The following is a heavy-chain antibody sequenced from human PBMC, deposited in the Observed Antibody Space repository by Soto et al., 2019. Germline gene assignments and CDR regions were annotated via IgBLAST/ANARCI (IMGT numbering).Heavy chain of an antibody. Sequence: WGSPRISCAASGFTVSSYSMNWVRQEPGKGLEWVSSISSSSSYIYYADSVKGRFTISRDNAKNSLYLQMNSLRAEDTAVYYCARDSSRGYSYGPNWFDPWGQGTLVTVSS. D-gene: IGHD5-18*01. V-gene: IGHV3-21*01. J-gene: IGHJ5*02. CDR3: ARDSSRGYSYGPNWFDP. CDR2: ISSSSSYI. CDR1: GFTVSSYS.